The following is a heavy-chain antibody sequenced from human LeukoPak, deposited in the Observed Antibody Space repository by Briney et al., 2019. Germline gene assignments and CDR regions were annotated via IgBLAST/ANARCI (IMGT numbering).Heavy chain of an antibody. J-gene: IGHJ4*02. CDR2: INHSGST. V-gene: IGHV4-34*01. CDR3: ARAPRYFDWYESDY. D-gene: IGHD3-9*01. Sequence: SETLSLTCAVYGGSFSGYYWSWIRQPPGKGLEWIGEINHSGSTNYNPSLESRVTISVDTSKNQFSLKLSSVTAADTAVYYCARAPRYFDWYESDYWGQGTLVTVSS. CDR1: GGSFSGYY.